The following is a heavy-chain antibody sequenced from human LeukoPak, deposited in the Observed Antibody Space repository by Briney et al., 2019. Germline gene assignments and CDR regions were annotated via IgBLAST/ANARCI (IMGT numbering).Heavy chain of an antibody. Sequence: GRSLRLSCAASGFTISSYFMSWVRQPPGKGLEWVSSISDNGITRYYAYSKKGRSTTSRDNTDNTVFQLMNRLTAEDTCIYYCAKAPAPYLCYYGMYVCGQGPAVTVSS. CDR1: GFTISSYF. J-gene: IGHJ6*02. CDR2: ISDNGITR. V-gene: IGHV3-23*01. CDR3: AKAPAPYLCYYGMYV.